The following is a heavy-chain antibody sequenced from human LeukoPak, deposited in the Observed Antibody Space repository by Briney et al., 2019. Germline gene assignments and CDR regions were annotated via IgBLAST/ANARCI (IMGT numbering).Heavy chain of an antibody. CDR1: GFTFSSYS. V-gene: IGHV3-48*01. D-gene: IGHD4-17*01. J-gene: IGHJ4*02. CDR2: ISSSSSTI. Sequence: GGSLRLSCAGSGFTFSSYSMHWFRQAPGKGLEWVSYISSSSSTIYYADSVKGRFTISRDNSKNTLYLQMNSLRAEDTAVYYCAGAPKTTVTIDHWGQGTLVTVSS. CDR3: AGAPKTTVTIDH.